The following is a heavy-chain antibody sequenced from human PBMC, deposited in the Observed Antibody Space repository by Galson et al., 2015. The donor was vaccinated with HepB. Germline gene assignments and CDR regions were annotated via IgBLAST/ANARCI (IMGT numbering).Heavy chain of an antibody. D-gene: IGHD6-13*01. Sequence: PALVKPTQTLTLTCTFSGFSLRTSGVGVGWIRQPPGQALEWLALIYWDGDQHYSPSLKSRLTITKDTSKNQVVLTMTNMDPVDTATYFCAHSRIAAASDFWGQGTLVTVSS. CDR2: IYWDGDQ. CDR3: AHSRIAAASDF. J-gene: IGHJ4*02. V-gene: IGHV2-5*02. CDR1: GFSLRTSGVG.